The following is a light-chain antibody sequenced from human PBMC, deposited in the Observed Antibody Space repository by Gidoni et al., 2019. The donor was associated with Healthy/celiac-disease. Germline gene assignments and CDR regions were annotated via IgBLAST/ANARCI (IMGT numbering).Light chain of an antibody. V-gene: IGKV3-15*01. Sequence: EIVMTHSPATLSVSPGERATLSCRASQSVSSNLAWYQQKPGQAPRLLIDGASTRATGIPARFSGSGSGTEFTLTISSLQYEDFAVYYCQQYNNWPWTFGQGTKVEIK. CDR1: QSVSSN. CDR2: GAS. J-gene: IGKJ1*01. CDR3: QQYNNWPWT.